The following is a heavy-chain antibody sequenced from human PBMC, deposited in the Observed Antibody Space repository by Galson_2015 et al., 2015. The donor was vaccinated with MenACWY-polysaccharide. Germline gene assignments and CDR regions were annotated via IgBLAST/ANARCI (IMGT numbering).Heavy chain of an antibody. J-gene: IGHJ4*02. CDR2: IAPYNGNT. CDR3: ARDRYCTSTTCSWQPAVDYYFDY. D-gene: IGHD2-2*01. V-gene: IGHV1-18*01. CDR1: GYTFTSYG. Sequence: SVKVSCKASGYTFTSYGISWVRQAPGHGLEWMGWIAPYNGNTYYAQNLQGRVTMTTDTSTYTAYMELGRLTSDDTAVYYCARDRYCTSTTCSWQPAVDYYFDYWGQGTLVTVSS.